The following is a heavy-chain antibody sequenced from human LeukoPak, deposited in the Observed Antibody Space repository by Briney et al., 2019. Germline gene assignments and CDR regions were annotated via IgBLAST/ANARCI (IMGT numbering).Heavy chain of an antibody. V-gene: IGHV4-59*11. J-gene: IGHJ4*02. D-gene: IGHD3-3*01. CDR3: ARSYYDFWSGFYSDF. Sequence: ASETLSLTCTVSGGSINSHYWSWIRQPPGKGLQWIGFISYSGSTSYNPSLMSRVTISVDTSKNQFSLKLNSVTAADTALYFCARSYYDFWSGFYSDFWGQGALVTVSS. CDR2: ISYSGST. CDR1: GGSINSHY.